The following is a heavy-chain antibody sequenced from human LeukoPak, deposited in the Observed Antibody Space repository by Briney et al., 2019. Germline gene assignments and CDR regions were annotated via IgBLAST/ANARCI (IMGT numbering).Heavy chain of an antibody. CDR1: GGSISSYY. CDR2: IYYSGST. V-gene: IGHV4-59*01. D-gene: IGHD1-26*01. J-gene: IGHJ3*02. Sequence: SETLSLTCTVSGGSISSYYWSWIRQPPGKGLEWIGYIYYSGSTNYNPPLKSRVTISVDTSKNQFSLKLSSVTAADTAVYYCARAYSGSYLGDAFDIWGQGTMVTVSS. CDR3: ARAYSGSYLGDAFDI.